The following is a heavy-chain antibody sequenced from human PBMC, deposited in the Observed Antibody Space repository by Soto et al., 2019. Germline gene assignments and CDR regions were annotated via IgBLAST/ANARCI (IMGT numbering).Heavy chain of an antibody. CDR1: GFTFSTYA. Sequence: QVQLVESGGGVVQPGRSLRLSCAASGFTFSTYAMHWVRQAPGKGLEWVAVISYDGSNKYYAESVKGRSTISRDNSKNTLYLRMNSLRSEDTAVYYCARDSNGMDVWGQGTTVTVSS. V-gene: IGHV3-30-3*01. CDR2: ISYDGSNK. CDR3: ARDSNGMDV. J-gene: IGHJ6*02.